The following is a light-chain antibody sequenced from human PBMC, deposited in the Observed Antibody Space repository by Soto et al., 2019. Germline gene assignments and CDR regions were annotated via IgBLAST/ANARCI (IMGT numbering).Light chain of an antibody. CDR1: SSDVGGYKY. CDR2: EVS. Sequence: QSVLTQPASVSGSPGQSITISCTGTSSDVGGYKYVSWYQQYPGKAPKLMIDEVSNRPSGVSNRFSGSKSGNTASLTISGLQADDEADYYCTSYTSSSSVLFGGGTKVTVL. J-gene: IGLJ2*01. CDR3: TSYTSSSSVL. V-gene: IGLV2-14*01.